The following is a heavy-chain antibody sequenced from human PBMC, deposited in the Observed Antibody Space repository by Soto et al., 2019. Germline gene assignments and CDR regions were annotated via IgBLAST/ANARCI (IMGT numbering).Heavy chain of an antibody. J-gene: IGHJ2*01. V-gene: IGHV4-31*03. Sequence: SETLSLTCTVSGGSISSGGYYWSGIRQYPGKGLEWIGYIFYSGSTYYNPSLKSRVTISVDTSKNQFSLKLSSVTAADTAVYYCARDATYYYDSSGYWYFDLWGRGTLVTVSS. CDR3: ARDATYYYDSSGYWYFDL. CDR1: GGSISSGGYY. CDR2: IFYSGST. D-gene: IGHD3-22*01.